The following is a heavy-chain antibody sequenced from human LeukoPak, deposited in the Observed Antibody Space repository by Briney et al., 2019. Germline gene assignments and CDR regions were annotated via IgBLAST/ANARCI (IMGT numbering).Heavy chain of an antibody. D-gene: IGHD3-3*01. CDR3: AIDYWNAYPYYLDD. CDR2: VDPQDGEA. Sequence: ASVKISCKTSGYTFTDYYIHWVQQAPGRGLEWVGRVDPQDGEAIYAQSYQGRVTITADRSTDTSYMELTSLTSEDTAIYHCAIDYWNAYPYYLDDWGQGTPVTVSS. J-gene: IGHJ4*02. CDR1: GYTFTDYY. V-gene: IGHV1-69-2*01.